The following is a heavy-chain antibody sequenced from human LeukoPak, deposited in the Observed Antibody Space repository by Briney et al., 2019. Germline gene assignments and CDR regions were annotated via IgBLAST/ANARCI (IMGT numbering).Heavy chain of an antibody. Sequence: GTSVKVSCKASGFTFRSSTVQWVRQSRRQRLEWIGWIGVGSGSTSYAQELQDRVTITRDMSTGTAYLELSSLRSEDTAVYYCAAERYSDSCCWFDPWGQGTLVTVSS. CDR3: AAERYSDSCCWFDP. J-gene: IGHJ5*02. CDR2: IGVGSGST. CDR1: GFTFRSST. D-gene: IGHD6-13*01. V-gene: IGHV1-58*01.